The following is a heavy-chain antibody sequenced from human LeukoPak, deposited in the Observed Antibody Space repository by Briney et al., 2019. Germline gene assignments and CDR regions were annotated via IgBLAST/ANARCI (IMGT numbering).Heavy chain of an antibody. CDR2: ISSSFTTI. CDR1: GFILSTYE. Sequence: GGXLRLSCAASGFILSTYEMHWGGQAPGKGVEGGSDISSSFTTIYYPPSVNARFPISRHNAKHSLYLQINSLTADDPAVYFCARSRRGSTMDYHYYYIDVWGKGTTVSVSS. V-gene: IGHV3-48*03. D-gene: IGHD5-12*01. J-gene: IGHJ6*03. CDR3: ARSRRGSTMDYHYYYIDV.